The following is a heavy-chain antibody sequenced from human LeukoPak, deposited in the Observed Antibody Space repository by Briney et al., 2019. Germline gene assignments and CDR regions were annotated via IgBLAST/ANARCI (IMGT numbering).Heavy chain of an antibody. CDR3: TTDPLEGPIDS. CDR2: IKSKTDGGTA. J-gene: IGHJ4*02. CDR1: GFTFSNAW. D-gene: IGHD2-2*02. Sequence: PGGSLRLSCAASGFTFSNAWMTWVRQAPGKGLEWVGRIKSKTDGGTADYAAPVKGRFTISRDDSKNTLYLQMNSLKTEDTAVYYSTTDPLEGPIDSWGQGTPVTVSS. V-gene: IGHV3-15*01.